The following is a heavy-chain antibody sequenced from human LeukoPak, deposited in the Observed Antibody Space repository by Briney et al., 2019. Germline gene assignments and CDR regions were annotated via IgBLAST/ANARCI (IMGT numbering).Heavy chain of an antibody. V-gene: IGHV4-30-4*01. CDR1: GGPISSGDYY. J-gene: IGHJ4*02. D-gene: IGHD3-22*01. Sequence: SETLSLTFTVSGGPISSGDYYWSWIRQPPGKGLEWIGYIYYSGSTYYNPSLKSRVTISVDTSKNQFSLKLSSVTAADTAVYYRARENYYDSSGYSDWGQGTLVTVSS. CDR3: ARENYYDSSGYSD. CDR2: IYYSGST.